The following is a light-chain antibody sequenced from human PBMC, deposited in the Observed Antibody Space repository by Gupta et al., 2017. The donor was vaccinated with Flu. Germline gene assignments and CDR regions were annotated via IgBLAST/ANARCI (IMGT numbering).Light chain of an antibody. Sequence: SFPFSWAGTGSDLGTYDLVAWFQQCPGKAPQFLIYEVSKRPSGISNRFSGSKSGNTASLTISGVQAEDEADYFCCSYIGSSVYVCGDGTTVTV. J-gene: IGLJ1*01. V-gene: IGLV2-23*02. CDR2: EVS. CDR3: CSYIGSSVYV. CDR1: GSDLGTYDL.